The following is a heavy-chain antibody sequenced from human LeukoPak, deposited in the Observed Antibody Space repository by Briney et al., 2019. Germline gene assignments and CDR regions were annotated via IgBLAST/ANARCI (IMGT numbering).Heavy chain of an antibody. CDR2: ISGSGGST. V-gene: IGHV3-23*01. J-gene: IGHJ6*03. D-gene: IGHD2-2*01. CDR3: AKGPVVVPDYYMDL. CDR1: GFIFSSYA. Sequence: GGSLRLSCAASGFIFSSYAMSWVRQAPGKGLEWVSTISGSGGSTYYADSVKGRFTISRDNSKNTLYLQMNSLRAEDTAVYYCAKGPVVVPDYYMDLWGKGTTVTVSS.